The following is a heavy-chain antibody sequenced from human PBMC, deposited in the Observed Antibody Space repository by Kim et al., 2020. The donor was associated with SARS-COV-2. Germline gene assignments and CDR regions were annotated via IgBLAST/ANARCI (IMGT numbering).Heavy chain of an antibody. V-gene: IGHV1-3*01. CDR3: ARDSYYDIFRYYYYYMDV. J-gene: IGHJ6*03. D-gene: IGHD3-9*01. Sequence: ASVKVSCKASGYTFTSYAMHWVRQAPGQRLEWMGWINAGNGNTKYSQKFQGRVTITRDTSASTAYMELSSLRYEDTAVYYCARDSYYDIFRYYYYYMDVWGKGTKVTVYS. CDR2: INAGNGNT. CDR1: GYTFTSYA.